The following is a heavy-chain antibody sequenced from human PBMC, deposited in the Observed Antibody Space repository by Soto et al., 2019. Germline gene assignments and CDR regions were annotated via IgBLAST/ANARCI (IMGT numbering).Heavy chain of an antibody. J-gene: IGHJ4*02. Sequence: QLQLQESGSGLVKPSQTLSLTCAVAGGSISSGGYSWSWIRQPPVKGLEWFGYIYHSMSTYYNPTLKSRVTISGDRSKNQFSLKLSSVTAADTAVYYCARVPDYWGQGTLVTVSS. CDR2: IYHSMST. CDR1: GGSISSGGYS. V-gene: IGHV4-30-2*01. CDR3: ARVPDY.